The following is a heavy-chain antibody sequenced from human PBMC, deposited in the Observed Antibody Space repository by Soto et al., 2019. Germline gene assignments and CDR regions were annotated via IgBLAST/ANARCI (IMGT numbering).Heavy chain of an antibody. CDR3: ARGITLPTPLDY. CDR2: IIPIIGNT. J-gene: IGHJ4*02. CDR1: GGTFSGYA. Sequence: SVKVSCKASGGTFSGYAISWVRQAPGQRLEWMGWIIPIIGNTNYAQKFQGRVTITRDTSASTAYMELSSLRSEDTAVYYCARGITLPTPLDYWGQGTLVTVSS. D-gene: IGHD1-20*01. V-gene: IGHV1-69*10.